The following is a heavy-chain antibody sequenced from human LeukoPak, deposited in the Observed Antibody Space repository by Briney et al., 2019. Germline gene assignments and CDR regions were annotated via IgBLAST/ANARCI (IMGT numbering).Heavy chain of an antibody. Sequence: SETLSLTCTVSGGSISGYYWSWIRQPPGKGLEWIGHVYSSGSTMYNPSLKSRLTISLDKSKNQFSLILNSVIAADTAVYYCVRDNGFCDLWGQGTLVTVSS. CDR3: VRDNGFCDL. V-gene: IGHV4-59*01. CDR1: GGSISGYY. J-gene: IGHJ4*02. CDR2: VYSSGST.